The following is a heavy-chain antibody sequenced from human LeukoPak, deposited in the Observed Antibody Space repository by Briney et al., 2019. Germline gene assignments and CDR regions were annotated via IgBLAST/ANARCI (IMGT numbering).Heavy chain of an antibody. V-gene: IGHV3-48*03. CDR2: ISSSGFTI. D-gene: IGHD2-2*01. Sequence: GGSLRLSCAASGFTFSSYEMNWVRQAPGKGLEWVSYISSSGFTIYYADSVKGRFTISRDNAKNSPYLQMNSLRAEDTAVYYCARDKICSSTSCVYYYGMDVWGQGTTVTVSS. J-gene: IGHJ6*02. CDR3: ARDKICSSTSCVYYYGMDV. CDR1: GFTFSSYE.